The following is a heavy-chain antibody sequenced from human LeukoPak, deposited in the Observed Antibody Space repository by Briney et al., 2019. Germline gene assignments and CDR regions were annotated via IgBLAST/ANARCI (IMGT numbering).Heavy chain of an antibody. V-gene: IGHV3-11*03. CDR2: ISSSSRYI. CDR1: GFTFSDYH. J-gene: IGHJ4*02. CDR3: ARSGSHDY. D-gene: IGHD1-26*01. Sequence: GGALRLSCAASGFTFSDYHMSWIPQAPGKGLEWGSYISSSSRYINYADPVKGRFTISRDTAKTSLYLQMNSLRAADTAVYYCARSGSHDYWGQGTLVTASS.